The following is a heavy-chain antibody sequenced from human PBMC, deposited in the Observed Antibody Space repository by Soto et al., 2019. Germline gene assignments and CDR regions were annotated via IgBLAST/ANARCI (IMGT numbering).Heavy chain of an antibody. CDR3: AIDRGEMATILDP. V-gene: IGHV1-69*06. D-gene: IGHD5-12*01. Sequence: ASVKVSCKASGGTFSSHAISWVRQAPGQGLEWMGGIIIIFGTTNYAQKFQGRVTLTADKSTSTVYMELRSLRSEDSAIYYCAIDRGEMATILDPWGQGTLVTVS. CDR2: IIIIFGTT. CDR1: GGTFSSHA. J-gene: IGHJ5*02.